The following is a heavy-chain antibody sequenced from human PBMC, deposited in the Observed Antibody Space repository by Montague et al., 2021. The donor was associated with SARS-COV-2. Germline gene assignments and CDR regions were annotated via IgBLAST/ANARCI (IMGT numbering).Heavy chain of an antibody. CDR3: ASHKGDWSLYGMDV. D-gene: IGHD2-21*01. CDR2: IYYSGST. J-gene: IGHJ6*02. V-gene: IGHV4-59*01. CDR1: GGSISSYY. Sequence: SETLSLTCTVSGGSISSYYWSWIRQPPGKGLEWIGYIYYSGSTNYNPSLKSRVTISVDTSKNQFSLKLSSVIAADTAVYYCASHKGDWSLYGMDVWGQGTTVTVSS.